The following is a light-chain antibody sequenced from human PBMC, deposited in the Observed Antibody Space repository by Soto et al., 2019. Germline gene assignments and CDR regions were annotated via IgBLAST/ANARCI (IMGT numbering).Light chain of an antibody. CDR2: DAS. Sequence: DIHIAHSLSTLSSSVVYRFTITCLASQSISSWLAWYQQKPGKAPKLLIYDASSLESGVPSRFSGSGSGTEFTLTISSLQPDDFATYYCQQYNSYSQPFGQGTKVDIK. CDR1: QSISSW. V-gene: IGKV1-5*01. J-gene: IGKJ1*01. CDR3: QQYNSYSQP.